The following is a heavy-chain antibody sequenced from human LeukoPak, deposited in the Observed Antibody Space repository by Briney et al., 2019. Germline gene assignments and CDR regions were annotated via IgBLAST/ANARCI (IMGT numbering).Heavy chain of an antibody. CDR2: INPNSGGT. J-gene: IGHJ4*02. CDR3: AIDQVGATREGLDY. V-gene: IGHV1-2*02. Sequence: ASVKVSCKASGYTFTGHYMHWVRQAPGQGLEWMGWINPNSGGTNYAQKFQGRVTMTRDTPISTAYMELSRLRSDDTAVYYCAIDQVGATREGLDYWGQGTLVTVSS. CDR1: GYTFTGHY. D-gene: IGHD1-26*01.